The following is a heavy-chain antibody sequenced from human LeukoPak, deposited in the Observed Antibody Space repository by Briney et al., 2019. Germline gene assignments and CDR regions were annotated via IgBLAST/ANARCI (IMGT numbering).Heavy chain of an antibody. Sequence: GGSLRLSCAASGFIYSSYVMSWVRQAPGKGLEWVSYISSSGSTIYYADSVKGRFTISRDNAKNSLYLQMNSLRAEDTAVYYCARDVGASSDYFDYWGQGTLVTVSS. V-gene: IGHV3-48*03. J-gene: IGHJ4*02. CDR3: ARDVGASSDYFDY. CDR1: GFIYSSYV. CDR2: ISSSGSTI.